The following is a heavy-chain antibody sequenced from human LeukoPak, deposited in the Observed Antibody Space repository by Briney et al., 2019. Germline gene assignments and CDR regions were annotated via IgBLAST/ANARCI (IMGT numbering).Heavy chain of an antibody. J-gene: IGHJ4*02. CDR1: GFAFNSYA. D-gene: IGHD3-22*01. Sequence: TGGSLRLSCAASGFAFNSYAMKWVRQAPGKGLEWLAVVLSHGNDQYYADSVQGRFTVSRDNSKNTLYLHMDNLRVEDTAVYFCARDQSSGSYSGYFLDYWGQGTLVTVSS. CDR2: VLSHGNDQ. V-gene: IGHV3-30*04. CDR3: ARDQSSGSYSGYFLDY.